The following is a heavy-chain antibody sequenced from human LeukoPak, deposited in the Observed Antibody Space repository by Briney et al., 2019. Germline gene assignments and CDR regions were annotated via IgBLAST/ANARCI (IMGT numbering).Heavy chain of an antibody. V-gene: IGHV1-8*01. D-gene: IGHD2-2*01. J-gene: IGHJ6*03. CDR3: ASSVGVVPAATYYYYYMDV. Sequence: ASVKVSCKASGYTFTSYDINWVRQATGQGLEWMGWMNPNSGNTGYAQKFQGRVTMTRNTSISTAYMELSSLRSEDTAVYYCASSVGVVPAATYYYYYMDVWGKGTTVTVSS. CDR1: GYTFTSYD. CDR2: MNPNSGNT.